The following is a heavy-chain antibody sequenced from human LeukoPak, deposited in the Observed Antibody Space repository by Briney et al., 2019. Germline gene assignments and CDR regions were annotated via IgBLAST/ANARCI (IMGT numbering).Heavy chain of an antibody. CDR2: MGGSGGST. V-gene: IGHV3-23*01. CDR1: GFTFSSYA. J-gene: IGHJ6*02. Sequence: PGGSLRLSCAASGFTFSSYAMSRVPRAPGNGLKWGTAMGGSGGSTYYAESVKCRFTIPRAYSRHRTNLQLNSVRAEDTAVYYFAKDALMRVVVAGTDVWGQGTTVTVSS. CDR3: AKDALMRVVVAGTDV. D-gene: IGHD6-19*01.